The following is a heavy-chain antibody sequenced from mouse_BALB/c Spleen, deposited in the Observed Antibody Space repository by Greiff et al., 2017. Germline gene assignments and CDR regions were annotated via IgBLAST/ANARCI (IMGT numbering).Heavy chain of an antibody. CDR3: ARPSYYYGSSNYAMDY. CDR2: IYPGSGST. Sequence: QVQLQQPGAELVKPGTSVKLSCKASGYNFTSYWINWVKLRPGQGLEWIGDIYPGSGSTNYNEKFKSKATLTVDTSSSTAYMQLSSLASEDSALYYCARPSYYYGSSNYAMDYWGQGTSVTVSS. CDR1: GYNFTSYW. J-gene: IGHJ4*01. V-gene: IGHV1-55*01. D-gene: IGHD1-1*01.